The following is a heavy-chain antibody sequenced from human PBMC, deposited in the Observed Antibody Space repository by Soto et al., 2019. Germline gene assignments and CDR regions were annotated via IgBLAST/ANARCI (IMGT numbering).Heavy chain of an antibody. CDR1: GFTVSSNY. D-gene: IGHD3-22*01. CDR2: IYSGGST. CDR3: ARDEYYYDSSGYRSKYYFDY. Sequence: PGGSLRLSCAASGFTVSSNYMSWVRQAPGKGLEWVSVIYSGGSTYYADSVKGRFTISRDNSKNTLYLQINSLRAEDTAVYYCARDEYYYDSSGYRSKYYFDYWGQGTLVTVSS. V-gene: IGHV3-66*01. J-gene: IGHJ4*02.